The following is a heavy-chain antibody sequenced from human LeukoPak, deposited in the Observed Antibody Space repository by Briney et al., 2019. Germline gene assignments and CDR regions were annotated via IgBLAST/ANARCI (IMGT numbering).Heavy chain of an antibody. V-gene: IGHV3-21*01. CDR1: GFTFSSYS. Sequence: PGGSLRLSCAASGFTFSSYSMNWVRQAPGKGLEWVSSISSSSSYIYYADSVKGRFTISRDNAKNSLYLQMNSLRAEDTAVYYCARASSVRGVILFDPWGQGTLVTVSS. CDR2: ISSSSSYI. CDR3: ARASSVRGVILFDP. J-gene: IGHJ5*02. D-gene: IGHD3-10*01.